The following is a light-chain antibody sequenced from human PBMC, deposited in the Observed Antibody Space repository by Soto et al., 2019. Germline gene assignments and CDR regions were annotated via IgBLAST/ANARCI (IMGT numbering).Light chain of an antibody. CDR2: DAS. V-gene: IGKV3-11*01. J-gene: IGKJ5*01. CDR3: QQRSNWPIT. CDR1: QSVSTY. Sequence: EIVLIQSPATLSLSPGERATLSCRASQSVSTYLAWYQQKPGQAPRLLIHDASNRATGIPARFSGSGSGTDFTLTISSLGPEDFAVYYCQQRSNWPITFGQGTRLEIK.